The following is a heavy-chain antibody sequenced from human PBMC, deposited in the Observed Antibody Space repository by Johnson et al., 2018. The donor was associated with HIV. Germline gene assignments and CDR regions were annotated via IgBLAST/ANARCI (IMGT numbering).Heavy chain of an antibody. V-gene: IGHV3-38-3*01. J-gene: IGHJ3*02. D-gene: IGHD3-16*01. CDR3: ARDPVWGDPDAFDI. CDR1: GFTVSSNE. CDR2: ISGGST. Sequence: VQLVESRGVLVQPGGSLRLSCAASGFTVSSNEMRWVRQAPGKGLEWVSSISGGSTYYADSRKGRFTISRDNSKNTLYLQMNSLRAEDTAVYYCARDPVWGDPDAFDIWGQGTMVTVSS.